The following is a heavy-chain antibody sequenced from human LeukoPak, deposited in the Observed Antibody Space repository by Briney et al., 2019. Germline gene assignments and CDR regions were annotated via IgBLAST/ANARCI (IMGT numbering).Heavy chain of an antibody. V-gene: IGHV3-30*04. CDR2: ISYYESNK. J-gene: IGHJ6*04. Sequence: GGSLTLPCSASGLPFNSSVEHWPPHPPVKGLEWVAVISYYESNKYSADSVKSRYTISRDNSQNTLYLQMNSLRAEDTAVYYCATSFCGGQLWLPVDGWGKGTTVTVSS. CDR1: GLPFNSSV. D-gene: IGHD5-18*01. CDR3: ATSFCGGQLWLPVDG.